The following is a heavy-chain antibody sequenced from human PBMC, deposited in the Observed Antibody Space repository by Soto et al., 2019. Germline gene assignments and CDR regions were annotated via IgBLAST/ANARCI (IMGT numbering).Heavy chain of an antibody. Sequence: QVQLVQSGAEVRKPGASVKVSCKASGYTFTGYYMHWVRQAPGQGLEWMGWINPNSGGTNYAQKLQGRDTMTRDPSISTAYMQLSRLRSDHTAVYYCARDIDMDIVVEVAATAPGYWGQGTLVTVSS. CDR2: INPNSGGT. D-gene: IGHD2-15*01. J-gene: IGHJ4*02. CDR1: GYTFTGYY. V-gene: IGHV1-2*02. CDR3: ARDIDMDIVVEVAATAPGY.